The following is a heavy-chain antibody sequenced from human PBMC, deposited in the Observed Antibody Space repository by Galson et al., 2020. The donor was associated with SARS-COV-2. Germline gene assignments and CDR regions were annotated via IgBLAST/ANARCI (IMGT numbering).Heavy chain of an antibody. CDR2: IIPILGIA. D-gene: IGHD3-10*01. J-gene: IGHJ6*04. V-gene: IGHV1-69*02. CDR3: ARAMVRGVWPYYCGMAV. Sequence: SVKVSCKASGGTFSSYTISWVRQAPGQGLEWMGRIIPILGIANYAQKFQGRVTITADKSTSTAYMELSSLRSEDTAVYYCARAMVRGVWPYYCGMAVWGKGTTVTVSS. CDR1: GGTFSSYT.